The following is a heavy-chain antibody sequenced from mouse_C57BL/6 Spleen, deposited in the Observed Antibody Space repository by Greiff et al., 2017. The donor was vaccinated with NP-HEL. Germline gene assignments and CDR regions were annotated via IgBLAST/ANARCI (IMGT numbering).Heavy chain of an antibody. CDR1: GYAFSGSW. CDR2: IYPGDGDP. J-gene: IGHJ3*01. CDR3: ASPPYYYGSFAY. Sequence: VQLQQSGPELVKPGASVTISCKASGYAFSGSWMNWVKQRPGKGLEWIGRIYPGDGDPNYNGKFKGKATLTADKSSSTAYMQLSSLTSEDSAVYFCASPPYYYGSFAYWGQGTLVTVSA. D-gene: IGHD1-1*01. V-gene: IGHV1-82*01.